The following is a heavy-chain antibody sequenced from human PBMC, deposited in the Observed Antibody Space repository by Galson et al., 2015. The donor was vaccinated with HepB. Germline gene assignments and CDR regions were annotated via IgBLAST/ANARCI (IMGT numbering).Heavy chain of an antibody. J-gene: IGHJ4*02. V-gene: IGHV3-7*01. Sequence: SLRLSCAASGFTFSSYWMSWVRQAPGKGLEWVANIKPDGSEKYYVDSVKGRFTISRDNAKNSLYLQMNSLRAEDTALYYCATGRSLSLWGQGTLVTVSS. CDR1: GFTFSSYW. CDR2: IKPDGSEK. CDR3: ATGRSLSL.